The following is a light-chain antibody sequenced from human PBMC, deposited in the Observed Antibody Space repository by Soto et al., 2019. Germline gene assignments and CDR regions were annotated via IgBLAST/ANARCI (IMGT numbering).Light chain of an antibody. V-gene: IGKV1-5*01. CDR1: QSISSW. Sequence: DIQMTQSHSTLSASVGDRVTITCRASQSISSWLAWYQQKPGKAPKLLIYDASNLESGVPSRFSGSGSGTEFTLTISSLQPDDFATYYCQQYNSYPITFGQGRRLEI. CDR2: DAS. J-gene: IGKJ5*01. CDR3: QQYNSYPIT.